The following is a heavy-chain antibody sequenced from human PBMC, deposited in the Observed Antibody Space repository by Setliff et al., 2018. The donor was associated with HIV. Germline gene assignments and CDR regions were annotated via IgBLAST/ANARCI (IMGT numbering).Heavy chain of an antibody. J-gene: IGHJ4*02. CDR2: IHPRDFDI. V-gene: IGHV5-51*02. CDR3: ASLKGEAHGPDY. Sequence: GESLKISCKASGYTFTNYWTGWVRQMPGKGEEWRGSIHPRDFDIKDSQSFQGQVPISADKSLSTAYLQANSLTASDTALYYCASLKGEAHGPDYWGQGTLVTVSS. CDR1: GYTFTNYW.